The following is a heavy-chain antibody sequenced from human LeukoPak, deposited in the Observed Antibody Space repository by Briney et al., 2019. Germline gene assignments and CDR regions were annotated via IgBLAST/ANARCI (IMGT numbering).Heavy chain of an antibody. J-gene: IGHJ2*01. D-gene: IGHD5-24*01. CDR3: ARGGDGSNIYWYFDL. V-gene: IGHV3-74*01. CDR1: GFTFSSYA. Sequence: PGGSLRLSCAASGFTFSSYAMSWVRQAPAKGLEWVSRMNSDGSSSSYADSVKGRFTISRDNAKNTLYLQMNSLRAEDTAVYYCARGGDGSNIYWYFDLWGRGTLVTVSS. CDR2: MNSDGSSS.